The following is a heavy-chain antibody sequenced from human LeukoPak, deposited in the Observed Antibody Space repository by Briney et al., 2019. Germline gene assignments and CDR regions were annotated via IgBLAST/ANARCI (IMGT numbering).Heavy chain of an antibody. D-gene: IGHD6-19*01. CDR1: GGSFSSYY. J-gene: IGHJ4*02. CDR2: IYYSGST. V-gene: IGHV4-59*01. Sequence: KSSETLSLTCIVSGGSFSSYYWSWIRQPPGKGLEWIGYIYYSGSTNYNPSLKSRVTISIDTSKNQLSLHLSAVTAADTAVYYCAREGLAVFGTGFDYWGRGTPVTVSS. CDR3: AREGLAVFGTGFDY.